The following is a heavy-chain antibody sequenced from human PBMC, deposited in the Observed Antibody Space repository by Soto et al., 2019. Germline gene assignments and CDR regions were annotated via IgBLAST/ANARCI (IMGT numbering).Heavy chain of an antibody. V-gene: IGHV3-7*01. CDR2: IKQDGSEK. CDR1: EFTFGTYW. CDR3: ARDKFFDY. J-gene: IGHJ4*02. Sequence: EVQLLGSGGDLVQPGGTLRLSCAASEFTFGTYWMSWVRQAPGKGLEWVANIKQDGSEKYYVVSVKGRFTNSRDNAKNSLYLEMNSLRVEDTAMYYCARDKFFDYWGQGTLVTVCS.